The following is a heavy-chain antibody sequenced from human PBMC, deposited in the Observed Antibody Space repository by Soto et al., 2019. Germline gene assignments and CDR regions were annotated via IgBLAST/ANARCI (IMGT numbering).Heavy chain of an antibody. CDR1: GGSISSGGYY. V-gene: IGHV4-31*03. D-gene: IGHD2-21*01. J-gene: IGHJ4*02. CDR2: LYYSGST. CDR3: ASGPVDYFAS. Sequence: QVQLQESGPGLVKPSQTLSLTCTVSGGSISSGGYYWSWIRQHPGKGLEWIGYLYYSGSTSYNPSPKRRVTSSVDPSKHPSSLKLSSVTAADTAVYYCASGPVDYFASWGQGTLVTVSS.